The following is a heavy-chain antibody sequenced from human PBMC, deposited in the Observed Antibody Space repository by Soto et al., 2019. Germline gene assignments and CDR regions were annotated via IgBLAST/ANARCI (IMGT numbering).Heavy chain of an antibody. CDR2: INSNGGST. V-gene: IGHV3-64*01. J-gene: IGHJ4*02. D-gene: IGHD6-13*01. Sequence: EVQLVESGGGLVQPGGSLRLSCAASGFTFSSYAMHWVRQAPGKGLEYISTINSNGGSTYYANSVKGRFTISRDNSKNTLYLQMGSLRAEDMAVYYCASLNPIAAALDYWGQGTLVTVSS. CDR1: GFTFSSYA. CDR3: ASLNPIAAALDY.